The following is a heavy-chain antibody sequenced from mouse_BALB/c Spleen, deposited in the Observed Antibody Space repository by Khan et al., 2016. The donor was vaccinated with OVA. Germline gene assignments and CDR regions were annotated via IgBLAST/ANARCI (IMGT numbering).Heavy chain of an antibody. CDR3: SRESGHFRFAY. CDR2: ISTYYGDT. J-gene: IGHJ3*01. Sequence: QVQLQQSGAELVRPGVSVKISCKGSGYTFTDFAIHWVKQSHAKSLEWIGVISTYYGDTNYNQHFKGKATMTVDKSSSTAYMELARLTSEDSAIYYCSRESGHFRFAYWGQGTLVTVSA. D-gene: IGHD1-3*01. CDR1: GYTFTDFA. V-gene: IGHV1S137*01.